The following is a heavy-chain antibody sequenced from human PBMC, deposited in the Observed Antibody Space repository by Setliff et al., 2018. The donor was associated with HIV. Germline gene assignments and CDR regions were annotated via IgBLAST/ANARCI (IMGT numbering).Heavy chain of an antibody. CDR3: ARIASVAGAYYFDY. Sequence: SETLSLTCTVSGGSISSYYWSWIRQPAGKGLEWIGRIYTSGTTNYKPPLNSRVTMSVDTSKNQFSLKLYSATAADTAVYYCARIASVAGAYYFDYWGQGTLVTVSS. CDR2: IYTSGTT. V-gene: IGHV4-4*07. CDR1: GGSISSYY. J-gene: IGHJ4*02. D-gene: IGHD2-21*01.